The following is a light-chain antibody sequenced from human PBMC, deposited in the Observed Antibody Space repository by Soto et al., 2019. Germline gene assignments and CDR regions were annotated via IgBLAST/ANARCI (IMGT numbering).Light chain of an antibody. V-gene: IGLV3-21*03. CDR2: YDS. Sequence: SYELTQPPSVSVAPEKTATITCGGDRIGTNAVHWYQQKPGQAPLLVVYYDSDRPSGIPERISGSTSGNTATLTISRVEAGDEVDYYCQLWDSSIDQGVFGGGTKLTVL. CDR1: RIGTNA. J-gene: IGLJ3*02. CDR3: QLWDSSIDQGV.